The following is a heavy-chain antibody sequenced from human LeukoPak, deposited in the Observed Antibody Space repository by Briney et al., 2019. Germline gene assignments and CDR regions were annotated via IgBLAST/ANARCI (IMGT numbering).Heavy chain of an antibody. J-gene: IGHJ4*02. V-gene: IGHV1-8*01. D-gene: IGHD3-22*01. Sequence: ASVKVSCKASVYTFIAYDINWVRQAAGQGLEWMGWMNPNSGNRGFAQKFQGRVTMTRDTSTNTAYMELSNLRAEDTAVYYCARLSQTPAYYYTSGYYYLGYWGQGTLVTVSS. CDR2: MNPNSGNR. CDR3: ARLSQTPAYYYTSGYYYLGY. CDR1: VYTFIAYD.